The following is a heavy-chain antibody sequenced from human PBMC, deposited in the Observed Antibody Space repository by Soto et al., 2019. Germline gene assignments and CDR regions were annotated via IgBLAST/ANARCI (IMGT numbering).Heavy chain of an antibody. Sequence: GGSLRLSCAASGFTFSSYAMHWVRQAPGKGLEWVAVISYDGSNKYYADSVKGRFTISRDNSKNTLYLQMNSLRAEDTTVYYCARSRGTISSYYYGMDVWGQGTTVTVSS. D-gene: IGHD2-2*01. J-gene: IGHJ6*02. CDR1: GFTFSSYA. CDR3: ARSRGTISSYYYGMDV. CDR2: ISYDGSNK. V-gene: IGHV3-30-3*01.